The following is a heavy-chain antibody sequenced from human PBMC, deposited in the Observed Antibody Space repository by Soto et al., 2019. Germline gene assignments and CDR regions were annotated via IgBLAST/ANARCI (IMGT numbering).Heavy chain of an antibody. Sequence: SVKVSCKASGGTFSSYAISWVRQAPGQGLEWMGGIIPIFGTANYAQKFQGRVTITADESTSTAYMELSSLRSEDTAVYYCARGEGYTIFGVVHYYGMDVWGQVTTVTVS. CDR2: IIPIFGTA. CDR3: ARGEGYTIFGVVHYYGMDV. D-gene: IGHD3-3*01. CDR1: GGTFSSYA. V-gene: IGHV1-69*13. J-gene: IGHJ6*02.